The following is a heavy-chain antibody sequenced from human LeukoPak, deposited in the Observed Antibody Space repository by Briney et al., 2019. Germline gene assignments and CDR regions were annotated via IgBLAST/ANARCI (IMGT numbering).Heavy chain of an antibody. CDR2: IRYDGSNK. J-gene: IGHJ4*02. CDR3: AKDSDDSGYDIPVFDY. D-gene: IGHD5-12*01. CDR1: GFTFSSYG. Sequence: GGSLRLSCAASGFTFSSYGMHWVRQAPGKGLEWVAFIRYDGSNKYYADSVKGRFTISRDNSKNTLYLQMNSLRAEDTAVYYCAKDSDDSGYDIPVFDYWGQGTLVTVSS. V-gene: IGHV3-30*02.